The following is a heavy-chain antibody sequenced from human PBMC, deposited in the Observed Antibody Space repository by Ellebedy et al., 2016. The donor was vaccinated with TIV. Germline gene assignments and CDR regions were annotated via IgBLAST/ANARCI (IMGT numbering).Heavy chain of an antibody. D-gene: IGHD2-21*01. V-gene: IGHV3-7*01. CDR1: GFTFSSYA. Sequence: GGSLRLXCAASGFTFSSYAMSWVRQAPGKGLEWVANMNQDGSQKSYVDSVKGRFTISRDNAENSLYLHMNSLRAEDTAVYYCARGRYCGGIDCYGCMDVWGKGTTVTVSS. CDR2: MNQDGSQK. J-gene: IGHJ6*03. CDR3: ARGRYCGGIDCYGCMDV.